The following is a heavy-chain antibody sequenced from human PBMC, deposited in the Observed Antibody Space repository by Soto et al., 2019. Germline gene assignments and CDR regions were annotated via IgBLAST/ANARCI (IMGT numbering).Heavy chain of an antibody. Sequence: ASVKVSCKASGYTFTSYDINWVRQATGQGLEWMGWMNPNSGNTGYAQKFQGRVTMTRNTSISTAYMELSSLRSEDTAVYYCARGAVAGTYYYYHMDVWGKGTTVTV. CDR3: ARGAVAGTYYYYHMDV. CDR1: GYTFTSYD. J-gene: IGHJ6*03. D-gene: IGHD6-19*01. CDR2: MNPNSGNT. V-gene: IGHV1-8*01.